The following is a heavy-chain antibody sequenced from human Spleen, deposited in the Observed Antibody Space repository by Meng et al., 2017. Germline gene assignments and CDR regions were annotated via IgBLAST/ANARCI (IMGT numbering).Heavy chain of an antibody. D-gene: IGHD1-26*01. J-gene: IGHJ6*02. V-gene: IGHV3-21*01. Sequence: GESLKISCVASGFTFSSYAMNWVRQAPGKGLEWVSSISSSSSYIYYADSVKGRFTISRDNAKNSLYLRMNSLRAEDTAVYYCAREMGVGAPYFYHYSGMDVWGQGTMVTVSS. CDR3: AREMGVGAPYFYHYSGMDV. CDR1: GFTFSSYA. CDR2: ISSSSSYI.